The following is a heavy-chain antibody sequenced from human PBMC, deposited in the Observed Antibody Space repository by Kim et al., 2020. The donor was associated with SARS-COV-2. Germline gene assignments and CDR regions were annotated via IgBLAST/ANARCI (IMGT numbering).Heavy chain of an antibody. Sequence: GGSLRLSCAASGFTFSSCAMSWVRQAPGKGLEWVSAISGSGGSTYYADSVKGRFTISRDNSKNTLYLQMNSLRAEDTAVYYCAKAGYYDSSGSRRLGWAFDIWGQGTMVTVSS. CDR3: AKAGYYDSSGSRRLGWAFDI. V-gene: IGHV3-23*01. D-gene: IGHD3-22*01. CDR1: GFTFSSCA. J-gene: IGHJ3*02. CDR2: ISGSGGST.